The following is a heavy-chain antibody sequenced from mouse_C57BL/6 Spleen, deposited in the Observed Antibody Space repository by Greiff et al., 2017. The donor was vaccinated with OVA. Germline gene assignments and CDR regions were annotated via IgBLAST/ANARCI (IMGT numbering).Heavy chain of an antibody. Sequence: QVQLQQPGAELVRPGSSVKLSCKASGYTFTSYWMHWVKQRPIQGLEWIGNIDPSDSETPYNQKFKDKATLTVDKSSSTAYMQLSSLTSEDSAVYYCARYPGGDYWGQGTTLTVSS. CDR2: IDPSDSET. CDR1: GYTFTSYW. V-gene: IGHV1-52*01. CDR3: ARYPGGDY. J-gene: IGHJ2*01.